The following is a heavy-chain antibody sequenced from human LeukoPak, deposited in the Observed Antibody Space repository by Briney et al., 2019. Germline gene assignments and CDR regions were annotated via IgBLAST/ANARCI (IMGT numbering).Heavy chain of an antibody. J-gene: IGHJ4*02. CDR2: INQDGSEK. CDR3: ARERDGRFFDY. D-gene: IGHD5-24*01. CDR1: GLTFRSYW. Sequence: GGSLRLSCAVSGLTFRSYWMSWVRQAPGEGLEWVANINQDGSEKYFVDSVKGRFTISRDNAKNSLHLQMNTLRAEDTAVYYCARERDGRFFDYWGQGTLVTVSS. V-gene: IGHV3-7*01.